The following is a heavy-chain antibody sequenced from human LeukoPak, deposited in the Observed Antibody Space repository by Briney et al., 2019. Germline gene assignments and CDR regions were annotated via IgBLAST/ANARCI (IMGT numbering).Heavy chain of an antibody. J-gene: IGHJ4*02. CDR1: GFDFSSYG. CDR2: IRYEAGNM. D-gene: IGHD1-26*01. Sequence: GGSLRLSCAASGFDFSSYGMHWVRQAPGKGLEWVAFIRYEAGNMYYVDSVKGRFTISRDNSKNTLFLQLNSLRTDDTAVYFCAKDRDPYRTKAIVDYWGQGTLVIVSS. CDR3: AKDRDPYRTKAIVDY. V-gene: IGHV3-30*02.